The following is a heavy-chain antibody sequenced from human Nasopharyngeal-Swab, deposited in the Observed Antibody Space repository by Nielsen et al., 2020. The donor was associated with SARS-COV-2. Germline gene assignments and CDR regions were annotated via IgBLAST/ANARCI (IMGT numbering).Heavy chain of an antibody. J-gene: IGHJ6*02. V-gene: IGHV4-34*01. CDR2: INHSGST. D-gene: IGHD3-3*01. CDR1: GGSFSGYY. Sequence: GSLRLSCAVYGGSFSGYYWSWIRQAPGKGLEWIGEINHSGSTNYNPSLKSRATTSLDTSKNQFSLKLSSVTAADTAVYYCARGEVLRFLEWSSAGGMDVWGQGTTVTVSS. CDR3: ARGEVLRFLEWSSAGGMDV.